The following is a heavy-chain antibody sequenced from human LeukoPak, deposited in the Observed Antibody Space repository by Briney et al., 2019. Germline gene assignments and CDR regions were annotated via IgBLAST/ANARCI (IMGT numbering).Heavy chain of an antibody. Sequence: GGSLRLSCAASGFTFSNYAMTWVRQAPGEGLEWVSSISSSGSHINYADSVKGRFTISRDNAKNSLYLQMNSLRAEDTAVYYCARGDLAITLLRGVIAYWGQGTLVTVSS. CDR2: ISSSGSHI. D-gene: IGHD3-10*01. CDR1: GFTFSNYA. J-gene: IGHJ4*02. V-gene: IGHV3-21*01. CDR3: ARGDLAITLLRGVIAY.